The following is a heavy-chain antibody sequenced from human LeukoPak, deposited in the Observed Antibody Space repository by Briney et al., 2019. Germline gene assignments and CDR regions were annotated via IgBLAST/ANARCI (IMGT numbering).Heavy chain of an antibody. D-gene: IGHD6-6*01. CDR3: ARAYNSQGTQEYSSSSVFDY. J-gene: IGHJ4*02. V-gene: IGHV1-2*06. CDR1: GYAFTGYY. Sequence: ASVKVSCKASGYAFTGYYMHWVRQAPGQGLEWMGRINPNSGGTNYAQKFQGRVTMTRDTSISTAYMELSRLRSDHTAVYYCARAYNSQGTQEYSSSSVFDYWGQGTLVTVSS. CDR2: INPNSGGT.